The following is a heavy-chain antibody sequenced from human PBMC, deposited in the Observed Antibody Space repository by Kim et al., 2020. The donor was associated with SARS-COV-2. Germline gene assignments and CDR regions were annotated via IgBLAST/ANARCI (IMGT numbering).Heavy chain of an antibody. D-gene: IGHD5-12*01. Sequence: ASVKVSCKASDYTLTSYGITWVRQAPGQGLEWMGSISSYNADTNYAHKLQGRVTMTTDTSTNTGYMELRNLTPDDTAVYYCARGSGIVATSRQDKGYLHSGMDVWGQGTTVTVSS. CDR1: DYTLTSYG. J-gene: IGHJ6*02. CDR2: ISSYNADT. CDR3: ARGSGIVATSRQDKGYLHSGMDV. V-gene: IGHV1-18*01.